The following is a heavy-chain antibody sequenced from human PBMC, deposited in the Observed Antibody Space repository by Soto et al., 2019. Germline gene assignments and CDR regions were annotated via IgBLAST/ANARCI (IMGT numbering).Heavy chain of an antibody. CDR3: AKDSRGVIDP. V-gene: IGHV3-23*01. D-gene: IGHD2-21*01. J-gene: IGHJ5*02. CDR1: GFTFSSYD. CDR2: ISGSGGST. Sequence: LRLSCAASGFTFSSYDMSWVRQAPGKGLGWVSAISGSGGSTYYADSVKGRFTISRDNSKNTLYLQMNSLRAEDTAVYYCAKDSRGVIDPWGQGTLVTVSS.